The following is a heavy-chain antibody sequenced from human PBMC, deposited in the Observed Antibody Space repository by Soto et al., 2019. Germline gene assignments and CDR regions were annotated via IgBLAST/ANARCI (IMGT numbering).Heavy chain of an antibody. CDR3: ARDQGYDILTGHLDY. D-gene: IGHD3-9*01. CDR1: GYTFTNYT. Sequence: ASVKVSCKASGYTFTNYTISWVRQAPGQGLEWMGRIIPILGIANYAQKFQGRVTITADKSTSTAYMELSSLRSEDTAVYYCARDQGYDILTGHLDYWGQGTLVTVSS. J-gene: IGHJ4*02. V-gene: IGHV1-69*04. CDR2: IIPILGIA.